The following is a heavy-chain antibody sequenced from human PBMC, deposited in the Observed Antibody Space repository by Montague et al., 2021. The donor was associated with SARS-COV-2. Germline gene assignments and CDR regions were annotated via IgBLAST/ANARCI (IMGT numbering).Heavy chain of an antibody. CDR2: IYNGGST. V-gene: IGHV4-59*13. D-gene: IGHD3-9*01. CDR3: ALSLRYFDWADAFDV. Sequence: SETLSLTCTASGGSIDNYFWSWIRQPPGKGLEWIGYIYNGGSTNYNPSLKSRVTMSGDTSNNQFSLKLSSVTAADTAMYYCALSLRYFDWADAFDVWGQGTMVIVSS. CDR1: GGSIDNYF. J-gene: IGHJ3*01.